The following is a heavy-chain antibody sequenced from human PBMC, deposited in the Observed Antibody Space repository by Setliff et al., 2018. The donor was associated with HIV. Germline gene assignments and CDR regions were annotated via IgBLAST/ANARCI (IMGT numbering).Heavy chain of an antibody. V-gene: IGHV3-21*01. J-gene: IGHJ6*03. CDR3: VRDYGSGTNFFYSMDV. D-gene: IGHD3-10*01. Sequence: PGGSLRLSCAASGFTFGSYSMNWVRQAPGKGLEWISSISSSSTSIHYANSVSGRFTISRDSAKNPLYLQMNSLRAEDTAVYYCVRDYGSGTNFFYSMDVWGKGTTVTVS. CDR2: ISSSSTSI. CDR1: GFTFGSYS.